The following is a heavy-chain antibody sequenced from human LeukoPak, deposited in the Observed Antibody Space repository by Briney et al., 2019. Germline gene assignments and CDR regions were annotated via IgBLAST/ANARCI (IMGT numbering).Heavy chain of an antibody. Sequence: GGSRRLSCAASGFTFSSYGMHWVRQAPGKGLEWVAFIRYDGSNKYYVDSVKGRFTISRDNSKNTLYLQMNSLRAEDTAVYYCATGSSSGSYGRLDYWGQGTLVTVSS. CDR3: ATGSSSGSYGRLDY. D-gene: IGHD6-19*01. J-gene: IGHJ4*02. CDR2: IRYDGSNK. CDR1: GFTFSSYG. V-gene: IGHV3-30*02.